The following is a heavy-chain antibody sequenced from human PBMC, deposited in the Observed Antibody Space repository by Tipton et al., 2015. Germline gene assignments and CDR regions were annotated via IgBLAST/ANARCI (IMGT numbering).Heavy chain of an antibody. CDR3: ARDLEHGMDV. CDR1: GGSVSSGSAYH. J-gene: IGHJ6*02. CDR2: IDYSGTK. D-gene: IGHD5-24*01. Sequence: TLSLTCTVSGGSVSSGSAYHWSRIRQPPGKGLEWFGNIDYSGTKNYNPSLKSRVTISLDTSKNQFSLKLSSVTAADTAVYYCARDLEHGMDVWGQGTTVTVFS. V-gene: IGHV4-61*01.